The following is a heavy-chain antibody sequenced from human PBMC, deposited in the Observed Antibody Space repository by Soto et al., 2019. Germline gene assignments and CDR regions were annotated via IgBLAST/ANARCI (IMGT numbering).Heavy chain of an antibody. V-gene: IGHV4-59*08. J-gene: IGHJ5*02. CDR1: GCSISSYY. CDR2: IYYSGST. Sequence: SETLSLTCTVSGCSISSYYWSWIRQPPGKGLEWIGYIYYSGSTNYNPSLKSRVTISVDTSKNQFSLKLSSVTAADTAVYYCARRGYGRGNWFDPWGQGTLVTVSS. CDR3: ARRGYGRGNWFDP. D-gene: IGHD5-12*01.